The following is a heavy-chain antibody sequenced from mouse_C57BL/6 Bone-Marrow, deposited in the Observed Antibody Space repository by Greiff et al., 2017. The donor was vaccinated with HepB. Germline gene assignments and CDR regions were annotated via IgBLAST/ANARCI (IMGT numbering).Heavy chain of an antibody. CDR2: IDPEDGDT. D-gene: IGHD2-5*01. V-gene: IGHV14-1*01. Sequence: VQLQQSGAELVRPGASVKLSCTASGFNIKDYYMHWVQQRPEQGLEWIGRIDPEDGDTEYAPKFPGKATMTADKSSNTAYLQLSSLTSEDTAVYHCTPPCYSKGAWFAYWGQGTLVTVSA. J-gene: IGHJ3*01. CDR1: GFNIKDYY. CDR3: TPPCYSKGAWFAY.